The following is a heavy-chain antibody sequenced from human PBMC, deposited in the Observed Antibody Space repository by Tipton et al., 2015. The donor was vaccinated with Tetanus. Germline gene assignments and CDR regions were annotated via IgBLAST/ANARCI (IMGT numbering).Heavy chain of an antibody. CDR3: ARDQARGARGWNYFDY. CDR1: GGSISSGGYY. CDR2: IYYRDGT. D-gene: IGHD1-26*01. J-gene: IGHJ4*02. V-gene: IGHV4-31*03. Sequence: TLSLTCTVSGGSISSGGYYWSWIRQHPGKGLEWTGDIYYRDGTYYNPSPKSRVTISVDTSKNQFSLKMNSVTAADTAVYYCARDQARGARGWNYFDYWGQGTLVLVSS.